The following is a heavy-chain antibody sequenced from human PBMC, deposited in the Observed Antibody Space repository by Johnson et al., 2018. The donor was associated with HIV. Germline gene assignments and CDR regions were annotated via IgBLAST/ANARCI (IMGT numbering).Heavy chain of an antibody. CDR1: GFTFSTYD. D-gene: IGHD3-16*01. CDR2: ISYDGANK. V-gene: IGHV3-30-3*01. CDR3: ARGGSDVFDI. Sequence: QVQLVESWGGVVQPGRSLRLSCAASGFTFSTYDMHWVRQAPGKGLEWVAVISYDGANKYYADSVKGRLTISRDNSKNTLYLQMNSLRAEDTAVYYCARGGSDVFDIWGRGTMVTVSS. J-gene: IGHJ3*02.